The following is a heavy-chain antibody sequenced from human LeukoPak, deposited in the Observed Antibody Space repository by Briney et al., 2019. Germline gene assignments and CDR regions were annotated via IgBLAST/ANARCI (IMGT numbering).Heavy chain of an antibody. CDR2: IYSGGST. J-gene: IGHJ4*02. CDR1: GFTVSTYY. CDR3: AKRERERISWYFFDY. Sequence: GGSLRLSCAASGFTVSTYYMSWVRQSPGKGLEWLSVIYSGGSTYYVDSVKGRFTISRDNSKNTLYLQMNSLRAEDTALYYCAKRERERISWYFFDYWGQGTLVTVSS. D-gene: IGHD6-13*01. V-gene: IGHV3-53*01.